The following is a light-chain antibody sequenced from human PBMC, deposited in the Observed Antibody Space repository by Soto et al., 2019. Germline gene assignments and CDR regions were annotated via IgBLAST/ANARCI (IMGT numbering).Light chain of an antibody. V-gene: IGKV3-20*01. CDR2: GAS. CDR3: QQYGSPIT. CDR1: QSVSSSY. J-gene: IGKJ5*01. Sequence: EIVLTQSPGTLSLSPGERATLSCRASQSVSSSYLAWYQQKPGQALRLLIYGASSRATGIPDRFSGSGSGTDFTLTISRLEPEDFAVYYCQQYGSPITFGQGKRLEIK.